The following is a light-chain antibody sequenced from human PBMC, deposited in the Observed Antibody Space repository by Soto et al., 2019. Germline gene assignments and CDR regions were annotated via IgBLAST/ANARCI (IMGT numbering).Light chain of an antibody. CDR3: QQRSDWPLIT. Sequence: EIVMTQTPTTLSVSPGARATLSCRASQSVNSNLAWYQQKPGQAPRLLIYDASNRATGIPARFSGSGSGTDFTLTISSLQPEDFSVYYCQQRSDWPLITFGQGTRLEIK. J-gene: IGKJ5*01. V-gene: IGKV3-11*01. CDR2: DAS. CDR1: QSVNSN.